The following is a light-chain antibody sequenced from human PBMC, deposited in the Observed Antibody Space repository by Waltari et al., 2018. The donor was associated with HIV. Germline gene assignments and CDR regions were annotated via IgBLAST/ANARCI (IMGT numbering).Light chain of an antibody. CDR3: SSYAGRYNYV. CDR1: RSDVGGYNS. CDR2: DVN. J-gene: IGLJ2*01. Sequence: QSALTQPRSVSGSPGQSVTISCTGSRSDVGGYNSVSWYQPHPGKAPKLMLYDVNRRPSGVPGRFSGSKSGNTASLTISGLEAEDEGDYFCSSYAGRYNYVFGGGTSLTVL. V-gene: IGLV2-11*01.